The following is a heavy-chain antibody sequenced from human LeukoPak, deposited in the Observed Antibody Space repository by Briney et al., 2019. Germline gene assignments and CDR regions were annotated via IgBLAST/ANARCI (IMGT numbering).Heavy chain of an antibody. CDR2: IYSGGNS. CDR3: ARGRSGWPNRLDY. J-gene: IGHJ4*02. V-gene: IGHV3-53*01. D-gene: IGHD6-19*01. CDR1: GFIVSSNY. Sequence: GGSLRLSCAASGFIVSSNYMSWVRQAPGKGLEWVSIIYSGGNSYYADSVKGRFTISRDNSKNTLYLQMNSLRAEDTAIYYCARGRSGWPNRLDYWGQGTLVTVSS.